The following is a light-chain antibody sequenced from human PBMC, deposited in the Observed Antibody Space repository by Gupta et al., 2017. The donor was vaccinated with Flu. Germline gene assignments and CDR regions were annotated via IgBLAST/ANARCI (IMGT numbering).Light chain of an antibody. CDR1: QSLLKRSTNKTY. CDR2: WAS. CDR3: QQVHSTPLT. Sequence: SLGERATIKCKSSQSLLKRSTNKTYLAWYHQKPGQPPTLLIHWASTRESGVPDRFSGSGSGTDFTLTISSLQAEDVAVYYCQQVHSTPLTFGGGTMVEIK. V-gene: IGKV4-1*01. J-gene: IGKJ4*01.